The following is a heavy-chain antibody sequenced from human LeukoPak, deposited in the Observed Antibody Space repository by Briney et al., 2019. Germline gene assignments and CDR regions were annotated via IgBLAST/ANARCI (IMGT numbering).Heavy chain of an antibody. Sequence: GGSLRLSCAASGFTFSSYGMSWVRQAPGKGLEWASAISGSGGSTYYADSVKGRFTISRDNSKNTLYLQMNSLRAEDTAVYYCANANSYGIVWGQGTLVTVSS. CDR3: ANANSYGIV. CDR1: GFTFSSYG. V-gene: IGHV3-23*01. D-gene: IGHD5-18*01. J-gene: IGHJ4*02. CDR2: ISGSGGST.